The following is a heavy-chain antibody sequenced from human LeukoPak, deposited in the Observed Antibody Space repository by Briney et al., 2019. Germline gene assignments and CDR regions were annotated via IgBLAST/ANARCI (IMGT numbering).Heavy chain of an antibody. CDR1: GGTFSGYY. V-gene: IGHV4-59*01. D-gene: IGHD6-13*01. J-gene: IGHJ6*03. CDR3: AGGYSSSWYVRRALSKGVYYYYYMDV. CDR2: IYYSGST. Sequence: SETLTLTCAVYGGTFSGYYWSWIRQPPGKGLEWIGYIYYSGSTNYNPSLKSRVTIAVDTSKNQFSLKLSSVTAADTAVYYCAGGYSSSWYVRRALSKGVYYYYYMDVWGKGTTVTISS.